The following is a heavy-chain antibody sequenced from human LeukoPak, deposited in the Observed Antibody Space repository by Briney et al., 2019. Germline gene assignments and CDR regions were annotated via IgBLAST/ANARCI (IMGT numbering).Heavy chain of an antibody. Sequence: SETPSLTCAVYGGSFSGYYCSWIRQPPRKGLEWSGAINHSGRTKYNPSLKRRVNKSVDTCKNSLSMRVLSVTAADTAVYYCASTRPWIQLWLRSRTFDYWGQGTLVTVSS. CDR1: GGSFSGYY. J-gene: IGHJ4*02. CDR3: ASTRPWIQLWLRSRTFDY. D-gene: IGHD5-18*01. V-gene: IGHV4-34*01. CDR2: INHSGRT.